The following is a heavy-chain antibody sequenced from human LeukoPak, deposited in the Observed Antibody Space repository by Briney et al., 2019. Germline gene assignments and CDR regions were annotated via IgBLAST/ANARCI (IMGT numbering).Heavy chain of an antibody. CDR1: GGSISSYY. CDR2: IYYSGST. CDR3: ARAKGPTVAPAAIGRFYYYYGMDV. Sequence: SETLSLTCTVSGGSISSYYWSWIRQPPGKGLEWIGYIYYSGSTNYNPSLKSRVTISVDTSKNQFSLKLSSVTAADTAVYYCARAKGPTVAPAAIGRFYYYYGMDVWGQGTTVTVSS. J-gene: IGHJ6*02. D-gene: IGHD2-2*02. V-gene: IGHV4-59*01.